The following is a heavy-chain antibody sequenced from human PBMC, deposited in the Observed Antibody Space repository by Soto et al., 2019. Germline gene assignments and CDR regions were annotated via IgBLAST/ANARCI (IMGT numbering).Heavy chain of an antibody. Sequence: GASVKVSCKASGGTFSSYAISWVRQAPGQGLEWMGGIIPIFGTANYAQKFQGRVTITADESTSTAYMELSSLRSEDTAVYYCASSIAVAGPPWDYYFDYWGQGTLVTVSS. CDR1: GGTFSSYA. J-gene: IGHJ4*02. V-gene: IGHV1-69*13. CDR3: ASSIAVAGPPWDYYFDY. CDR2: IIPIFGTA. D-gene: IGHD6-19*01.